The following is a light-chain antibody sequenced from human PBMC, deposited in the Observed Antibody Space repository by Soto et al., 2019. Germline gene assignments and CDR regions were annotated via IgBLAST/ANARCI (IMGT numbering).Light chain of an antibody. CDR2: MDS. V-gene: IGKV2-28*01. CDR3: QRYTNWPQT. CDR1: ESLLYSNGYNY. Sequence: DIVMTQSPLSLPVTPGEPASISCRSSESLLYSNGYNYVDWYLQKPGQSPQLLIYMDSNRPSGVSDRFSGSGSGTEFTLTISSLQSEDFAVYYCQRYTNWPQTFGQGTKVDIK. J-gene: IGKJ1*01.